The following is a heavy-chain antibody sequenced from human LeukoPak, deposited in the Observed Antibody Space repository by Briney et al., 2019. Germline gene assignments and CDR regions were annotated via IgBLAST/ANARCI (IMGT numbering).Heavy chain of an antibody. Sequence: GGSLRLSCAASGFTFSSYATYWVRQAPGKGLEWVSTISGSGGSTYYADSVKGRFIISRDYSKNTLYLQMNSLRAEDTAVYYCAKDGRHSGSYFDYWGQETLVTVSS. D-gene: IGHD1-26*01. J-gene: IGHJ4*02. CDR1: GFTFSSYA. CDR2: ISGSGGST. V-gene: IGHV3-23*01. CDR3: AKDGRHSGSYFDY.